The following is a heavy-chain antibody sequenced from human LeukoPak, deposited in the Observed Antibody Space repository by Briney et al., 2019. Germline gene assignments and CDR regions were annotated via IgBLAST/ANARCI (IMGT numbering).Heavy chain of an antibody. V-gene: IGHV1-46*01. CDR3: ATSGSSGYLSY. Sequence: ASVKVSCKASGYTFTSYYIHWVRQAPGQGLEWMGIINPSGGSTNYAQRFQGRVTMTRDTSTSTVYVELSSLRSEDTAVHYCATSGSSGYLSYWGQGTLVTVSS. J-gene: IGHJ4*02. D-gene: IGHD3-22*01. CDR1: GYTFTSYY. CDR2: INPSGGST.